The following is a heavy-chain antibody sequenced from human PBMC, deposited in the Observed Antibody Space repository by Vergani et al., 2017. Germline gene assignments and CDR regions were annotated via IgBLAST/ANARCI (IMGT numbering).Heavy chain of an antibody. Sequence: EVQLVESGGGLVQPGGSLRLSCAASGFTFSSYWMSWVRQAPGKGLEWVANIKQDGSEKYYVDSVKGRFTISRDNAKNSLYLQMNSLRAEDTAVYYCARDQSGIVVVPAAMGWFDPWGQGTLVTVSS. V-gene: IGHV3-7*01. CDR3: ARDQSGIVVVPAAMGWFDP. CDR2: IKQDGSEK. CDR1: GFTFSSYW. D-gene: IGHD2-2*01. J-gene: IGHJ5*02.